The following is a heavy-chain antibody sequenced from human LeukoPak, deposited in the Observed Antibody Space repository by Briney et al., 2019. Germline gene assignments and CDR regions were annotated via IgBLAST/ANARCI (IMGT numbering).Heavy chain of an antibody. J-gene: IGHJ6*03. CDR3: AKDGYDYYYYYMDV. CDR1: GFTFSSYW. Sequence: PGGSLRLSCAASGFTFSSYWMSWVRQAPGKGLEWVANIKQDGSEKYYVDSVKGRFTISRDNSKNTLYLQMNSLRAEDTAVYYCAKDGYDYYYYYMDVWGKGTTVTVSS. V-gene: IGHV3-7*03. D-gene: IGHD1-1*01. CDR2: IKQDGSEK.